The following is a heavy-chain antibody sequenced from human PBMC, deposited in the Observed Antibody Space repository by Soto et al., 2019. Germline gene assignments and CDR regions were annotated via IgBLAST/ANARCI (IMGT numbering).Heavy chain of an antibody. J-gene: IGHJ1*01. CDR3: AREENCRGGTCYSEYFHH. D-gene: IGHD2-15*01. CDR1: GYIFTAYS. CDR2: VNPSGGSA. Sequence: ASVKVSCKTSGYIFTAYSMHWVRQAPAQGLEWMGVVNPSGGSAHYAQSFEGRVTLTRDTSTSTFYMELSSLRSEGAAVYYCAREENCRGGTCYSEYFHHWGQGTLVNVSS. V-gene: IGHV1-46*01.